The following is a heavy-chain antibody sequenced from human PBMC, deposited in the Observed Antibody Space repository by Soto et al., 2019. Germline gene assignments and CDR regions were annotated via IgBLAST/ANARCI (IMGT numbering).Heavy chain of an antibody. V-gene: IGHV3-23*01. CDR3: TGSSGY. D-gene: IGHD6-25*01. CDR2: ISDTGDST. J-gene: IGHJ1*01. CDR1: GFTFNSYA. Sequence: EVQLLESGGGLVQPGGSLRLSCAASGFTFNSYAMTWVRQPPGKGLEWVSVISDTGDSTHYADSVKGRFTISRDNSKNTLYLQMNSLRADDTAVYYCTGSSGYWGQATRVTVSS.